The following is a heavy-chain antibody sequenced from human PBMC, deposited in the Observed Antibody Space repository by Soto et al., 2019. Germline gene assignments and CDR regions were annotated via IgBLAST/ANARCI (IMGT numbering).Heavy chain of an antibody. D-gene: IGHD3-10*01. V-gene: IGHV3-33*01. CDR3: ARGPPRCGEGKAMNFDY. J-gene: IGHJ4*02. CDR2: IWYDGSNK. Sequence: QVQLVESGGGVVQPGRSLRLSCAASGFTFSSYGMHWVRQAPGKGLEWVAVIWYDGSNKYYADHVKGRFTSSRDNSKNTMYLQMNSLRAEDTAVYYCARGPPRCGEGKAMNFDYWGQGTLVTVSS. CDR1: GFTFSSYG.